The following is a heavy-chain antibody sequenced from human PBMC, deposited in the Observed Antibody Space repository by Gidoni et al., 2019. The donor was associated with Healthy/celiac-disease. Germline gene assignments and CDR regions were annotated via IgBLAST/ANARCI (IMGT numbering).Heavy chain of an antibody. D-gene: IGHD1-26*01. CDR2: INHSGST. CDR3: ARAASGIVGAMLDY. CDR1: GGSFSGYY. Sequence: QVQLQQLGAGLLKPSETLSLTCAVYGGSFSGYYWSWIRQPAGKGLEWIGEINHSGSTNYNPSLKSRVTISVDTSKNQFSLKLSSVTAADTAVYYCARAASGIVGAMLDYWGQGTLVTVSS. J-gene: IGHJ4*02. V-gene: IGHV4-34*01.